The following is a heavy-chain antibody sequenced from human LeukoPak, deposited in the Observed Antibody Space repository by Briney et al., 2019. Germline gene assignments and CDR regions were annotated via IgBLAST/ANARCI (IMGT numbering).Heavy chain of an antibody. V-gene: IGHV4-59*08. Sequence: SETLSLTCTVSGGSISSYYWSWIRQPPGKGLEWIGYIYYIGSTNYNPSLKSRVTMSVDTSKNQFSLKLYSVTAADTAVYYCARRGYSYADAFDIWGQGTMVTVSS. J-gene: IGHJ3*02. CDR2: IYYIGST. CDR1: GGSISSYY. D-gene: IGHD5-12*01. CDR3: ARRGYSYADAFDI.